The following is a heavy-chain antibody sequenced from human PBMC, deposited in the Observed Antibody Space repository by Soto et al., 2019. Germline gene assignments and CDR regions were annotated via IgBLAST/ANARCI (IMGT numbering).Heavy chain of an antibody. D-gene: IGHD2-21*02. CDR1: GFTYNSHG. Sequence: QVQLVESGGGVVQPGRSLRLSCEASGFTYNSHGMHWVRQAPGKGLEWVAVISYDGNNKYYADSVKGLFTISRDNSKNTLYLQRDSLGADDTAAYYCAEEVGAPMTAFTNWFFDIWGRGTLVTVAS. CDR3: AEEVGAPMTAFTNWFFDI. CDR2: ISYDGNNK. V-gene: IGHV3-30*18. J-gene: IGHJ2*01.